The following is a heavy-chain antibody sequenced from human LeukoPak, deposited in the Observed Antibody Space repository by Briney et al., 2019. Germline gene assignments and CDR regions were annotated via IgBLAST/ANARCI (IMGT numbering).Heavy chain of an antibody. CDR1: GGSIISGCYY. D-gene: IGHD6-19*01. Sequence: SEALPLTCTVSGGSIISGCYYWTWIRQQPGKGLEWIGYTYYSGSTYYNPSLKSRVTISVHTSKNQFSMTLTSATAADTAVYYCARDFPSSGWYHPFDYWGQGTLVTVSS. CDR3: ARDFPSSGWYHPFDY. J-gene: IGHJ4*02. V-gene: IGHV4-31*03. CDR2: TYYSGST.